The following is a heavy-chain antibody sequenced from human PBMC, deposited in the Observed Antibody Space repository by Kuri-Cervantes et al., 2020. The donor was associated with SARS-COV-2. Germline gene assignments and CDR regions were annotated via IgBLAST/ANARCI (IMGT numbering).Heavy chain of an antibody. J-gene: IGHJ6*02. CDR3: ARGWGICSSTSCYDCYGMDV. CDR2: IYHSGST. V-gene: IGHV4-38-2*01. D-gene: IGHD2-2*01. CDR1: GYSISSGYY. Sequence: SETLSLTCAVSGYSISSGYYWGWIRQPPGKGLEWIGSIYHSGSTYYNPSLKSRVTISVDTSKNQFSLKLSSVTAADTAVYYCARGWGICSSTSCYDCYGMDVWGQGTTVTVSS.